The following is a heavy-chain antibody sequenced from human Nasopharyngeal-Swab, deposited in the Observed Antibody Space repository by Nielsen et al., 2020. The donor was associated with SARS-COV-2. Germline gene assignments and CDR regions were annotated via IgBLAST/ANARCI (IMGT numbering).Heavy chain of an antibody. CDR1: GFTFSSNW. J-gene: IGHJ6*03. D-gene: IGHD3-3*01. Sequence: GGSLRLSCAASGFTFSSNWMHWVRQAPGKGLAWVSRINSDGSSISYADSVKGRFTISRDNAKNTLYLQMNSLRAEDTGVYYCASDYDFWSGYYSGGNYMDVWGKGTTVTVSS. CDR2: INSDGSSI. V-gene: IGHV3-74*01. CDR3: ASDYDFWSGYYSGGNYMDV.